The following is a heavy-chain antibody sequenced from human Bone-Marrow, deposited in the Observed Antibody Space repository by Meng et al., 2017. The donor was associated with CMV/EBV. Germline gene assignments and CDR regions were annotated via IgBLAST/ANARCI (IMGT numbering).Heavy chain of an antibody. J-gene: IGHJ4*02. V-gene: IGHV1-18*01. CDR3: ARQLNSEVSPIDS. CDR2: ISGYSSTT. Sequence: ASVKVSCKASGYTLNTSGFSWVRQAPGQGLEWMGWISGYSSTTKYAQNFQGRITMTTDTTTSTTYMELRSLRSDDTAIHYCARQLNSEVSPIDSWGQGTLVTVSS. CDR1: GYTLNTSG. D-gene: IGHD4-23*01.